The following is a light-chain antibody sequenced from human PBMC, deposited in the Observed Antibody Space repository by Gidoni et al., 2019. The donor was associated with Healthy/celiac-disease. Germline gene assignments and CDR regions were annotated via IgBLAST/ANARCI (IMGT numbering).Light chain of an antibody. CDR2: GAS. V-gene: IGKV3-15*01. CDR1: QSVSSN. CDR3: QQYNNWPLT. J-gene: IGKJ4*01. Sequence: DIVMTQSPAPLSVSPGERATLACRASQSVSSNFAWYQQKPGQAPRLLIYGASTRATGIPARFSGSGSGTEFTLTISSLQSEDFAVYYWQQYNNWPLTFGGGTKVEIK.